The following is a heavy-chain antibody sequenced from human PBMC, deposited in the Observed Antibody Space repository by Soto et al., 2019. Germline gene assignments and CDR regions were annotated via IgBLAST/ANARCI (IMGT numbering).Heavy chain of an antibody. V-gene: IGHV3-15*07. Sequence: PGGSLRLSCAASCFTFSNAWMNWVRQAPGKGLEWVGRIKSKTDGGTTDYAAPVKGRFTISRDDSKNTLYLQMNSLKTEDTAVYYCTTWISRDPYYYYYGMDVWGQGTTVTVSS. CDR2: IKSKTDGGTT. J-gene: IGHJ6*02. D-gene: IGHD2-2*03. CDR1: CFTFSNAW. CDR3: TTWISRDPYYYYYGMDV.